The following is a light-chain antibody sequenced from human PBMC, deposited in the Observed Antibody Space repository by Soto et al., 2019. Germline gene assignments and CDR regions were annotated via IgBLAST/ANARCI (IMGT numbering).Light chain of an antibody. CDR2: GAS. CDR3: QQYNSWPPIT. V-gene: IGKV3-15*01. J-gene: IGKJ5*01. Sequence: EIVMTQSPATLSVSPGERATLSCRASQSVSSDLAWYHQKPGQAPRLLIYGASTRATGIPARFSGSGSVTEFTLTISSLQSEDFAVYYCQQYNSWPPITFGQGTRLAIK. CDR1: QSVSSD.